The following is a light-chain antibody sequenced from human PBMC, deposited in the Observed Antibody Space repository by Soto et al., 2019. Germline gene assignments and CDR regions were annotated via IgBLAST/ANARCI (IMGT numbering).Light chain of an antibody. Sequence: QALVTQPPSASGTPGQRVTISCSGSSSNIGSNYVNWYQQAPGTAPKLLIYRTDRRPSGVPDRFSGSKSGTSASLAISGLRSEDEAYYFCAVWDDSLMFGGGTKVTVL. CDR1: SSNIGSNY. CDR2: RTD. CDR3: AVWDDSLM. V-gene: IGLV1-47*01. J-gene: IGLJ3*02.